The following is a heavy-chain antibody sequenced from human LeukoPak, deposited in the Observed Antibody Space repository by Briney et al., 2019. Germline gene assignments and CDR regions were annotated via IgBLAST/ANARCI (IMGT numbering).Heavy chain of an antibody. Sequence: GESLKISCKGSGYSFATFWIAWVRQVPGKGLEWIGVIYPVDSDARYSPSFQGQVTISVDKSTSTAYLQWSSLKASDTAMYYCAKTNYYETSGWASGLSPFDMWGRGTMVTVSS. D-gene: IGHD3-22*01. J-gene: IGHJ3*02. CDR3: AKTNYYETSGWASGLSPFDM. V-gene: IGHV5-51*01. CDR1: GYSFATFW. CDR2: IYPVDSDA.